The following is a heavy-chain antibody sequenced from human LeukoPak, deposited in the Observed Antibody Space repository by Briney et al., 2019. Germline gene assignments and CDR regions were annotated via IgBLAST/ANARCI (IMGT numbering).Heavy chain of an antibody. D-gene: IGHD3-10*01. Sequence: KSSETLSLTCTVSGGSISNYYWSWIRQSPEKGLEWIGYVYYSGTTNYNPSLKSRVTISVDTSKNQFSLKLNSVTAADTAVYYCARDRGLWFGELLDYWGPGTLVTVSS. V-gene: IGHV4-59*01. CDR3: ARDRGLWFGELLDY. J-gene: IGHJ4*02. CDR2: VYYSGTT. CDR1: GGSISNYY.